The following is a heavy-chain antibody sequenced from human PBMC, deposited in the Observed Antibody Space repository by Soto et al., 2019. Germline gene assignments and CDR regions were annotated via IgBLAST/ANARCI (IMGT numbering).Heavy chain of an antibody. CDR2: INHSGST. J-gene: IGHJ4*02. CDR1: GGSFSGYY. V-gene: IGHV4-34*01. D-gene: IGHD4-17*01. CDR3: ARGPPTVTPEYYFDY. Sequence: SETLSLTCAVYGGSFSGYYWSWIRQPPGKGLEWIGEINHSGSTNYNPSLKSRVTISVDTSKNQFSLKLSSVTAADTAVYYCARGPPTVTPEYYFDYWGQGTLVTVSS.